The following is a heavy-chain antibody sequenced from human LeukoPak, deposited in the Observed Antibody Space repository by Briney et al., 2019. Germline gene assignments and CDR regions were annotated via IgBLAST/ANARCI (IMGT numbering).Heavy chain of an antibody. CDR3: ARDSSGYHHHYYYGMDV. CDR1: GGSISSYY. Sequence: PSETLSLTCTVSGGSISSYYWSWIRQPAGKGLEWIGRIYTSGSTNYNPSLKSRVTMSVDTSKNQFSLKLSSVTAADTAVYYCARDSSGYHHHYYYGMDVWGQGTTVTVSS. J-gene: IGHJ6*02. D-gene: IGHD3-22*01. CDR2: IYTSGST. V-gene: IGHV4-4*07.